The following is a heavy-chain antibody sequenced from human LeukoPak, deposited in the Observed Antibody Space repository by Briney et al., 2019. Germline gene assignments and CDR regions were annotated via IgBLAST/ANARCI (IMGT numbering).Heavy chain of an antibody. Sequence: GASVKVSCKVSGYTLTELSMHWVRQAPGKGLEWMGGFDPEDGETIYAQKFQGRVTVTEDTSTDTAYMELSSLRSEDTAVYYCATSHSSSWRDAFDIWGQGTMVTVSS. J-gene: IGHJ3*02. CDR1: GYTLTELS. CDR3: ATSHSSSWRDAFDI. V-gene: IGHV1-24*01. D-gene: IGHD6-13*01. CDR2: FDPEDGET.